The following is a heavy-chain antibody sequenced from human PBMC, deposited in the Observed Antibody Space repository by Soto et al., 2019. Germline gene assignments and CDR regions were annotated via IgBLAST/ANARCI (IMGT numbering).Heavy chain of an antibody. CDR2: IYYSGST. D-gene: IGHD3-10*01. J-gene: IGHJ6*02. Sequence: PSETLSLTCTVSGGSISSGGYYWSWIRQHPGKGLEWIGYIYYSGSTYYNPSLKRRVTISVDTSKNQFSLKLSSVTAADTAVYYCARDQPALLWFGESRRSYYYYGMDVWGQGTTVTVSS. CDR3: ARDQPALLWFGESRRSYYYYGMDV. CDR1: GGSISSGGYY. V-gene: IGHV4-31*03.